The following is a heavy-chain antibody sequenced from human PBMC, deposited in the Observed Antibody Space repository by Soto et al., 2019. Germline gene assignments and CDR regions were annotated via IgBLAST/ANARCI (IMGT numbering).Heavy chain of an antibody. CDR1: GFTFSSHG. J-gene: IGHJ4*02. CDR3: ARTSTATTVTMPFDY. D-gene: IGHD4-17*01. Sequence: PGGSLRLSCVASGFTFSSHGMHWVRQAPGKGLEWVSVIWYDGSNKYYADSVKGRFTISRDNPNNTLYLQMNSLRAEDTAVYYCARTSTATTVTMPFDYWGQGTLVTVSS. CDR2: IWYDGSNK. V-gene: IGHV3-33*08.